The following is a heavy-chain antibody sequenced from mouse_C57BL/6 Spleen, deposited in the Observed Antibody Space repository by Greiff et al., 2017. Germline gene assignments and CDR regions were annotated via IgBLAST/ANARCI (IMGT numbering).Heavy chain of an antibody. Sequence: VQLQQSGAELARPGASVKLSCKASGYTFTSYGISWVKQRTGPGLEWIGEIYPRSGNTYYNEKFKGKATLTADKSSSTAYMELRSLTSEDSAVYFCARYYGSSYYAMDDWGQGTSVTVSS. CDR2: IYPRSGNT. V-gene: IGHV1-81*01. CDR1: GYTFTSYG. J-gene: IGHJ4*01. CDR3: ARYYGSSYYAMDD. D-gene: IGHD1-2*01.